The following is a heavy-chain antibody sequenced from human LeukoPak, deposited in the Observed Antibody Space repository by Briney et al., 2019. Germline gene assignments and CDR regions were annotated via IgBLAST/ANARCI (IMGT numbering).Heavy chain of an antibody. J-gene: IGHJ4*02. D-gene: IGHD1-26*01. V-gene: IGHV4-30-4*01. Sequence: SETLSLTCTVSGVSISSGDYYWSWIRQPPGKGLEWIGYIYYSGSTYYSPSLKSRVTISVDTSKNQFSLKLSSVTAADTAVYYCARVGGSYAYGYWGQGTLVTVSS. CDR2: IYYSGST. CDR3: ARVGGSYAYGY. CDR1: GVSISSGDYY.